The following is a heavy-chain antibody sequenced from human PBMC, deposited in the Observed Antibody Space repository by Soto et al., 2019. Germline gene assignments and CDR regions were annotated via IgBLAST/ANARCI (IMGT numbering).Heavy chain of an antibody. CDR1: GGSISSSLYY. CDR3: ARLPYYDSPPVTFDI. D-gene: IGHD3-22*01. V-gene: IGHV4-39*01. CDR2: FYSSVST. J-gene: IGHJ3*02. Sequence: QLQLQESGPGLMKPSETLSLTSTVSGGSISSSLYYWGWIRQPPGKGLEWIGSFYSSVSTHYNPSLKSRVTISVDTSKNQFSLKLSSATAADTAVYYCARLPYYDSPPVTFDIWGQGTMVTVSS.